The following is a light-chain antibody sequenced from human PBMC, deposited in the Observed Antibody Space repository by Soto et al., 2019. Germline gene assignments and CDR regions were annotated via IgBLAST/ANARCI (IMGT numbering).Light chain of an antibody. J-gene: IGLJ2*01. CDR1: SGHSSYA. V-gene: IGLV4-69*01. CDR3: PTWGTGIDVV. Sequence: QSVLTQSPSASASLGASVKLTCTLSSGHSSYAIAWHQQQPEKGPRYLMKINSDGSHSKGDGIPDRFSGSSSGAERYLTISSLQSEDEADYYCPTWGTGIDVVFGGGTKLTVL. CDR2: INSDGSH.